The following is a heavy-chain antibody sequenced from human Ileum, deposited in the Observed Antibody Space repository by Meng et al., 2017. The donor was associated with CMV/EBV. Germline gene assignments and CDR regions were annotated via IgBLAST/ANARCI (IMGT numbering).Heavy chain of an antibody. D-gene: IGHD1-26*01. Sequence: LRLSGAASGFAFRTFDMTWVRQAPGKGLEWVSAISGPDGTTFYADSVRGRFFISKDSVEDTLYLQMNSLRVDDTARYYCAKGGWVDYLGPGTLVTVSS. J-gene: IGHJ4*02. V-gene: IGHV3-23*01. CDR1: GFAFRTFD. CDR2: ISGPDGTT. CDR3: AKGGWVDY.